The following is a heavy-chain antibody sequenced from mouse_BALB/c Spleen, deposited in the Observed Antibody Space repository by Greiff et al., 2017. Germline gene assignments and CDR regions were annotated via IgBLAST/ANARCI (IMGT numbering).Heavy chain of an antibody. Sequence: DVQLVESGGDLVKPGGSLKLSCAASGFTFSSYGMSWVRQTPDKRLEWVATISSGGSYTYYPDSVKGRFTISRDNPKNTLFLQMTSLRSEDTAMYYCARYGDSSGYVQFAYWGQGTLVTVSA. CDR1: GFTFSSYG. CDR2: ISSGGSYT. D-gene: IGHD3-2*01. CDR3: ARYGDSSGYVQFAY. J-gene: IGHJ3*01. V-gene: IGHV5-6*01.